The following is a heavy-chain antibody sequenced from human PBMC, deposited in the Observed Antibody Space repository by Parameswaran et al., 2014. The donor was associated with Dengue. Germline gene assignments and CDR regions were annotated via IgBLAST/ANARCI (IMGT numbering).Heavy chain of an antibody. V-gene: IGHV5-10-1*01. J-gene: IGHJ3*02. D-gene: IGHD3-22*01. CDR3: ARHLVMSGPMIVVYDAFDI. CDR2: IDPSDSYT. Sequence: VRQMPGKGLEWMGRIDPSDSYTNYSPSFQGHVTISADKSISTAYLQWSSLKASDTAMYYCARHLVMSGPMIVVYDAFDIWGQGTMVTVSS.